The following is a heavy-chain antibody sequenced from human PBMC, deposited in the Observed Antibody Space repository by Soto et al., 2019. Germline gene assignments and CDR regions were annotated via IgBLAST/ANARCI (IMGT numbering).Heavy chain of an antibody. Sequence: PGGSLRLSCAAPGFTFSSYWMSWVRQAPGKGLAWVANIKQEGSEKYYVDSVKGRFTISRDNANNSLYLQRNSLRAEDTAVYYCARDTSYSSSSMDVWGQGTTVTVSS. D-gene: IGHD6-6*01. CDR3: ARDTSYSSSSMDV. V-gene: IGHV3-7*03. CDR2: IKQEGSEK. CDR1: GFTFSSYW. J-gene: IGHJ6*02.